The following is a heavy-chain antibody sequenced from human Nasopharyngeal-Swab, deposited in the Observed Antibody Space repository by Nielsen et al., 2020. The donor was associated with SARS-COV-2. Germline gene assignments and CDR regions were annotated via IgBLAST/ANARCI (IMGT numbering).Heavy chain of an antibody. J-gene: IGHJ6*02. V-gene: IGHV2-5*02. D-gene: IGHD5-12*01. CDR2: IFWDDDK. CDR3: ARVDVSGFYYYGLDV. Sequence: IRQRPGQALEWLAVIFWDDDKWYSPSLEGRLTITKDTTKNQVVLRMTNVDPVDTGTYYCARVDVSGFYYYGLDVWGQGTTVTVSS.